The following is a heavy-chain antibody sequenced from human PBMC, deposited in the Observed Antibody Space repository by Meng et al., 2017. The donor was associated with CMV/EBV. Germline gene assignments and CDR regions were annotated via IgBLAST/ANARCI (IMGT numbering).Heavy chain of an antibody. D-gene: IGHD2-2*01. J-gene: IGHJ6*02. V-gene: IGHV3-53*01. CDR3: ARERVVVVPAATLDYGMDV. CDR1: GYSISSGYY. CDR2: IYSGGST. Sequence: ETLSLTCTVSGYSISSGYYWGWIRQPPGKGLEWVSVIYSGGSTYYADSVKGRFTISRDNSKNTLYLQMNSLRAEDTAVYYCARERVVVVPAATLDYGMDVWGQGTTVTVSS.